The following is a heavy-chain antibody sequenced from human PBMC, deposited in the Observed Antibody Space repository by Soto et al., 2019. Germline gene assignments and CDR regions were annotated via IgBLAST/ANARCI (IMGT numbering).Heavy chain of an antibody. CDR3: ARVHTRDQQLRGTYYYYGMDV. V-gene: IGHV6-1*01. J-gene: IGHJ6*02. Sequence: QSQTLSLTCAISGDSVSSNSAAWNWIRQSPSRGLEWLGRTYYRSKWYNDYAVSVKSRITINPDTSKNQFSLQLNSVTPEDTAVYYCARVHTRDQQLRGTYYYYGMDVWGQGTTVTVSS. CDR1: GDSVSSNSAA. D-gene: IGHD6-13*01. CDR2: TYYRSKWYN.